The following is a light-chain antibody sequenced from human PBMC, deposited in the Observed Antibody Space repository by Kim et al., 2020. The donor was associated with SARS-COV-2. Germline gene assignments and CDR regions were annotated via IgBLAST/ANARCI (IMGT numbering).Light chain of an antibody. CDR3: SAWDSSLSAWV. V-gene: IGLV10-54*04. J-gene: IGLJ3*02. Sequence: RQTATLTCTGNSYTVGNQGAAWLQQHQGHPPKLLSYRNNNRPSGISEKFSASRSGNTASLTITGLQPEDEADYYCSAWDSSLSAWVFGGGTKLTVL. CDR2: RNN. CDR1: SYTVGNQG.